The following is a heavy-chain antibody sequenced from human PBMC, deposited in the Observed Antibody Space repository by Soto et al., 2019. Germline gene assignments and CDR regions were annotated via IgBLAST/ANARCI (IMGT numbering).Heavy chain of an antibody. D-gene: IGHD1-26*01. Sequence: GGSLRLSCAASGFTFSSYSMNWVRQAPGKGLEWVSYISSSSSTIYYADSVKGRFTISRDNAKNPLYLQMNSLRAEDTAVYYCARSGSYSGSIDFSGQATLVTVSS. CDR2: ISSSSSTI. V-gene: IGHV3-48*01. J-gene: IGHJ4*02. CDR1: GFTFSSYS. CDR3: ARSGSYSGSIDF.